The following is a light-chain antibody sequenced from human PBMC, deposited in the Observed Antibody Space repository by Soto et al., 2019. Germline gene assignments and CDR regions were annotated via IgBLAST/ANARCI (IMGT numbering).Light chain of an antibody. Sequence: DIQMTQSPSTLSASVGDRVTITCRASQSISDWLAWFQLKPGKAPKLLIYDASSLESGVPSRFSGSGSGTEFTLTISSPQPDDFATYYCQQYNNYSTFGQGTKVEIK. CDR1: QSISDW. CDR3: QQYNNYST. J-gene: IGKJ1*01. CDR2: DAS. V-gene: IGKV1-5*01.